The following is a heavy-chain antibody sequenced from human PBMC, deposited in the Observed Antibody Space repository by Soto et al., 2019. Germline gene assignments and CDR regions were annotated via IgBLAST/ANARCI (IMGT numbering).Heavy chain of an antibody. CDR3: AREEGISDWHAFDY. V-gene: IGHV1-18*04. D-gene: IGHD6-19*01. J-gene: IGHJ4*02. Sequence: QVQLVQSGAEVKKPGASVKVSCKASGYTFTDYGISWVRQAPGQGLEWMGWIGTYNGNTIYAQKIQGRVTMTTDTSTSTAYVELRSLRSDDTAVYYCAREEGISDWHAFDYWGQGTLVTVSS. CDR2: IGTYNGNT. CDR1: GYTFTDYG.